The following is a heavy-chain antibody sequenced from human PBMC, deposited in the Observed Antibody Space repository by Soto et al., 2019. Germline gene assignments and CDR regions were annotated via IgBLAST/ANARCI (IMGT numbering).Heavy chain of an antibody. CDR2: IYWDDDK. CDR3: AHRGSGLSLDY. J-gene: IGHJ4*02. V-gene: IGHV2-5*02. D-gene: IGHD3-3*01. Sequence: QITLKESGPTLVKPTQTLTLTCTFSGFSLSTSGVGVGWIRQPPGKALEWLAFIYWDDDKRYSPSLKSRLTNPKDTSKNQVVLTMTNMDPVDTATYYCAHRGSGLSLDYWGQGTLVTVSS. CDR1: GFSLSTSGVG.